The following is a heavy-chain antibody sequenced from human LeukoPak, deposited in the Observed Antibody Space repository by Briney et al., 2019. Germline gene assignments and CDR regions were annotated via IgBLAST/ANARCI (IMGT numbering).Heavy chain of an antibody. CDR2: ISGSGGNT. D-gene: IGHD5-12*01. CDR3: AKVVSGYHFDY. Sequence: GGSLRLSCAASGFTFSSYAMSWVRQAPGKGLEWVSAISGSGGNTYYADSVKGRFTISRDNSQNTLYLQMNTLRAEDSAVYHCAKVVSGYHFDYWGQGTLVTVSS. J-gene: IGHJ4*02. V-gene: IGHV3-23*01. CDR1: GFTFSSYA.